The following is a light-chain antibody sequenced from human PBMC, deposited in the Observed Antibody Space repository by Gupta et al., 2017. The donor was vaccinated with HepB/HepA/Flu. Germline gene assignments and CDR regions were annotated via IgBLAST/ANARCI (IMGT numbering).Light chain of an antibody. V-gene: IGKV3-20*01. CDR1: HSIGSNF. J-gene: IGKJ1*01. CDR3: RQVCTSTLT. CDR2: SAS. Sequence: EILLTQSPGSLSLSPGERATLSCRASHSIGSNFLAWYQQKPGQAPRLVIYSASNSAIRIRDRFSGCGSGLHFTLTIPRLEPEAIAVYYCRQVCTSTLTFGQGTKVEIK.